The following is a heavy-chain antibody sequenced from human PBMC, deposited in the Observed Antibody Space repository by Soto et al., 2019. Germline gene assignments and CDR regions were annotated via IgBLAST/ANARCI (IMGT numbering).Heavy chain of an antibody. V-gene: IGHV4-31*03. CDR3: ARASSSSSAADY. D-gene: IGHD6-6*01. CDR1: GESISSGGYY. J-gene: IGHJ4*02. Sequence: QVQLQESGPGLVKPSQTLSPTCNASGESISSGGYYWSWIRNHPRKGLEWLGYIYDTETAYYTPSLMSSFTISLDTSKNLFAMSLSSVTEADTAVYYCARASSSSSAADYWGQGTLVTVSS. CDR2: IYDTETA.